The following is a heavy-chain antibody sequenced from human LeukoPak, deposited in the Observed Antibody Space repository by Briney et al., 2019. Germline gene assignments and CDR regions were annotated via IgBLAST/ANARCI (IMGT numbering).Heavy chain of an antibody. CDR3: ARVPTYCSSSSCLQGE. V-gene: IGHV4-61*02. CDR1: GGSISSGSYY. D-gene: IGHD2-15*01. J-gene: IGHJ4*02. CDR2: IYTSGST. Sequence: SQTLSLTCTVSGGSISSGSYYWSWIRQPAGKGLEWIGRIYTSGSTNYNPSLKSRVTISVDTSKNQFSLKLSSVTAADTAVYYCARVPTYCSSSSCLQGEWGQGTLVTVSS.